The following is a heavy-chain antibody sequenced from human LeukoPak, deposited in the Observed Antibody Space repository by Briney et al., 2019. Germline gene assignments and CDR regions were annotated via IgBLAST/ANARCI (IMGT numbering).Heavy chain of an antibody. J-gene: IGHJ5*02. D-gene: IGHD6-6*01. V-gene: IGHV1-69*05. CDR1: GGTFSSYA. CDR2: IIPIFGTA. CDR3: ARDRDIAARWFDP. Sequence: ASVKVSYKASGGTFSSYAISWVRQAPGQGLEWMGGIIPIFGTANYAQKFQGRVTITTDESTSTAYMELSSLRSEDTAVYYCARDRDIAARWFDPWGQGTLVTVSS.